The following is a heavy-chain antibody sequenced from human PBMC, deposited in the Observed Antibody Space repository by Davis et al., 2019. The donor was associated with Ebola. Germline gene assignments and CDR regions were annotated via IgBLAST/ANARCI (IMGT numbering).Heavy chain of an antibody. V-gene: IGHV3-7*01. Sequence: ETLSLTCAVYGGSFSGYYWSWIRQPPGKGLEWVANIKQDGSEKYYVDSVKGRFTISRDNAKNSLYLQMNSLRAEDTAVYYCRSGTTVVTGIDYWGQGTLVTVSS. CDR1: GGSFSGYY. J-gene: IGHJ4*02. CDR3: RSGTTVVTGIDY. CDR2: IKQDGSEK. D-gene: IGHD4-23*01.